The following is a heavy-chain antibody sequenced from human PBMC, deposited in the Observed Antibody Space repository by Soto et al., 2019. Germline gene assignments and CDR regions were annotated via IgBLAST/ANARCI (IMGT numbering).Heavy chain of an antibody. J-gene: IGHJ5*02. CDR1: GGAFRGYY. Sequence: SEPLSLTCALYGGAFRGYYWSWIRQPPGKGLEWLGEINDSGSTNYNPSLKSRITISLDTSKKEISLRLSSVTAADTAVYYCARERGRACSGERCYPFGPWGQGDLVTV. V-gene: IGHV4-34*01. CDR2: INDSGST. CDR3: ARERGRACSGERCYPFGP. D-gene: IGHD2-15*01.